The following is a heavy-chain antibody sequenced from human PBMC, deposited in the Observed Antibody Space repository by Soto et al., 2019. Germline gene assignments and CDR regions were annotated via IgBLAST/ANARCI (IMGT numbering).Heavy chain of an antibody. D-gene: IGHD5-18*01. CDR1: GGTFSSYA. J-gene: IGHJ4*02. Sequence: QVQLVQSGAEVKKPESSVKVSCKASGGTFSSYAISWVRQAPGQGLEWMGGIIPIFGTANYAQKFQGRVTITADESTSTDYMELISLRSEDTAVYYCARSWDSYGSPPFDYWGQGTLVTVSS. CDR2: IIPIFGTA. CDR3: ARSWDSYGSPPFDY. V-gene: IGHV1-69*01.